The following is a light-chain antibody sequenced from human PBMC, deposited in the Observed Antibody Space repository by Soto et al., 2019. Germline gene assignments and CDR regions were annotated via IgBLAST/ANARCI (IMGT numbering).Light chain of an antibody. CDR1: SSNIGSNT. V-gene: IGLV1-44*01. J-gene: IGLJ1*01. CDR2: SNN. CDR3: AAWDDSLNGYV. Sequence: QSVVTQPPSASGTPGQRVTISCSGSSSNIGSNTVNWYQLLPGTAPKLLIYSNNQRPSGVPDRFSGSKSGTSASLAISGLQSEDEADYCCAAWDDSLNGYVFGTGTKVTVL.